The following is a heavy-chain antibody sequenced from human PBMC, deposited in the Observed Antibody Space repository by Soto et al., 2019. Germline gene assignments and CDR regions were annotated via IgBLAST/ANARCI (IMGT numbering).Heavy chain of an antibody. CDR2: INPNSGGT. CDR3: ARGKNYDFWSGYLGYYGMDV. J-gene: IGHJ6*02. Sequence: GASVKVSCKASGYTFTGYYMHWVRQAPGQGLEWMGWINPNSGGTNYAQKFQGWVTMTRDTSISTAYMELSRLRSDDTAVYYCARGKNYDFWSGYLGYYGMDVWXQGTTVTVSS. D-gene: IGHD3-3*01. V-gene: IGHV1-2*04. CDR1: GYTFTGYY.